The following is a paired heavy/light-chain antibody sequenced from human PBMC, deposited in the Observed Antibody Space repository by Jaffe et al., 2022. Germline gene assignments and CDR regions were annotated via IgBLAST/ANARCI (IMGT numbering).Heavy chain of an antibody. D-gene: IGHD3-9*01. J-gene: IGHJ4*02. CDR2: IYHSGST. CDR3: ANGDVLRYFDWFPSVYFDY. CDR1: GYSISSGYY. Sequence: QVQLQESGPGLVKPSETLSLTCAVSGYSISSGYYWGWIRQPPGKGLEWIGSIYHSGSTYYNPSLKSRVTISVDTSKNQFSLKLSSVTAADTAVYYCANGDVLRYFDWFPSVYFDYWGQGTLVTVSS. V-gene: IGHV4-38-2*01.
Light chain of an antibody. CDR2: GNS. Sequence: QSVLTQPPSVSGAPGQRVTISCTGSSSNIGAGYDVHWYQQLPGTAPKLLIYGNSNRPSGVPDRFSGSKSGTSASLAITGLQAEDEADYYCQSYDSSLSGWGVFGGGTKLTVL. V-gene: IGLV1-40*01. CDR3: QSYDSSLSGWGV. CDR1: SSNIGAGYD. J-gene: IGLJ3*02.